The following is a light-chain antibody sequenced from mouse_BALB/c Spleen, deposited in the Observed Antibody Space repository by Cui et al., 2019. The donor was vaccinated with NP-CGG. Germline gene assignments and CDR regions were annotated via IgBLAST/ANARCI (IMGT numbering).Light chain of an antibody. CDR1: TGAVTTTNY. V-gene: IGLV1*01. CDR2: DTN. J-gene: IGLJ1*01. Sequence: QAVVPPESAFTTSPGETVTLTCRSSTGAVTTTNYANWVQEKPDHLFTGLIGDTNNRVPGVPARFSGSLIGDKAALTITGAQTEDEAIYFCALWYSNHWMFGGGTKLTVL. CDR3: ALWYSNHWM.